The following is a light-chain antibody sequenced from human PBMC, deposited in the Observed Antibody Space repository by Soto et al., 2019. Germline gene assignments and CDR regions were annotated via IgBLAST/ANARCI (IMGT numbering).Light chain of an antibody. V-gene: IGLV2-14*01. CDR3: SSYTSSSTL. CDR2: EVS. Sequence: QSVLTQPGSVSGSPGQSITISCTGTSSDVGGYNYVSWYQQHPGKAPKLMIYEVSNRPSGVSNRFSGSKSGNTASLTISGLQAEDEADYYCSSYTSSSTLFGTGTKVTVL. CDR1: SSDVGGYNY. J-gene: IGLJ1*01.